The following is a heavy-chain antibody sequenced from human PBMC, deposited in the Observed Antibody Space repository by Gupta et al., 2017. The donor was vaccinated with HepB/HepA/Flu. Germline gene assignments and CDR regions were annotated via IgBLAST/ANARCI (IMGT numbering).Heavy chain of an antibody. CDR3: ARHSKGIGFIVVMYYFDY. CDR2: IHSSGST. D-gene: IGHD2-21*01. CDR1: GDSINSSHYN. Sequence: QLQLQESGPGLAKPSETLSLTCSVSGDSINSSHYNWAWIRQPPGKGLEWIGSIHSSGSTYYDPSLKSRVTMSVDTSKNQFSLKLSSVAAADTAVYFCARHSKGIGFIVVMYYFDYWGQGTLVTVSS. J-gene: IGHJ4*01. V-gene: IGHV4-39*01.